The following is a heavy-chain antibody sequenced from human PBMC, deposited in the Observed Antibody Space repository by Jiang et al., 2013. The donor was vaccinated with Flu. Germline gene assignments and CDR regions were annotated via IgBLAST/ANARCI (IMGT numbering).Heavy chain of an antibody. J-gene: IGHJ4*02. CDR1: GGSFSGYY. V-gene: IGHV4-34*01. Sequence: LLKPSETLSLTCAVYGGSFSGYYWSWIRQPPGKGLEWIGEINHSGSTNYNPSLKSRVTISVDTSKNQFSLKLSSVTAADTAVYYCARGGYWFGELSPYWGQGTLVTVSS. CDR3: ARGGYWFGELSPY. CDR2: INHSGST. D-gene: IGHD3-10*01.